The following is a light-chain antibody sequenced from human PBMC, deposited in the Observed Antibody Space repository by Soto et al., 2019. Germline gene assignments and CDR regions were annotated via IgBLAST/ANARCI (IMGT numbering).Light chain of an antibody. Sequence: EIVMTQSPVTLYVSPGERVTLPCRASQSVSSSLAWYQQKPGQTPRILIYGASTRATGIPARFSGSGSGTEFTLTISSLQSEDFAVYYCQQYNQWPVTFGGGTKVEIK. CDR2: GAS. J-gene: IGKJ4*01. V-gene: IGKV3-15*01. CDR1: QSVSSS. CDR3: QQYNQWPVT.